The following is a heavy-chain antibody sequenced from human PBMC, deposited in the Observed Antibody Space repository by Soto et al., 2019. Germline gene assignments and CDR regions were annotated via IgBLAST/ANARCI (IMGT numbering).Heavy chain of an antibody. D-gene: IGHD3-22*01. CDR2: ISYDGSNK. CDR1: GFTFSSYA. V-gene: IGHV3-30-3*01. Sequence: GGSLRLSCAAPGFTFSSYAMHWVRQAPGKGLEWVAVISYDGSNKYYADSVKGRFTISRDNSKNTLYLQMNSLRAEDTAVYYCARDQSYYYDSSGYWYWGQGTLVTVSS. CDR3: ARDQSYYYDSSGYWY. J-gene: IGHJ4*02.